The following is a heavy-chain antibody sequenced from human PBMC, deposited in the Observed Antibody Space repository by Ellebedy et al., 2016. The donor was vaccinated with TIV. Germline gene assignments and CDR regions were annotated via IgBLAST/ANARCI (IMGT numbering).Heavy chain of an antibody. Sequence: SETLSLXCTVSGGSISGDCWSWIRQSPGKGLEWFGYIYYSGSTNYNPSLKSRVTISVDTSKKQFSLRLSSVTAADTAVYYCARDWGRAAVLWGQGTLVTVSS. CDR1: GGSISGDC. J-gene: IGHJ4*02. CDR3: ARDWGRAAVL. CDR2: IYYSGST. D-gene: IGHD3-16*01. V-gene: IGHV4-59*01.